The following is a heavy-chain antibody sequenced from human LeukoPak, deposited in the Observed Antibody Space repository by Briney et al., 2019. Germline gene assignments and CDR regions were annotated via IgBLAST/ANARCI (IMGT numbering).Heavy chain of an antibody. Sequence: GGSLRLSCAASGFTFSSYAMHWVRQAPGKGLEWVAVISYDGSNKYYADSVKGRFTISRDNSKNTLYLQMNSLRAEDTAVHYCARDGYSGSYKYYFDYWGQGTLVTVSS. CDR3: ARDGYSGSYKYYFDY. D-gene: IGHD1-26*01. V-gene: IGHV3-30-3*01. CDR1: GFTFSSYA. J-gene: IGHJ4*02. CDR2: ISYDGSNK.